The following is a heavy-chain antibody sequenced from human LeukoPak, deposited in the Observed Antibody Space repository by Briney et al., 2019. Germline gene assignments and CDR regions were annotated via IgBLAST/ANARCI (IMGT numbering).Heavy chain of an antibody. J-gene: IGHJ4*02. CDR1: GGSIRSNNW. CDR2: IDHSGSA. V-gene: IGHV4-4*02. Sequence: SETLSLTCGVSGGSIRSNNWWSWVRQSPGKGLEWIGEIDHSGSANYNPSLKSRVTISVDKSKNQFSLKLSSVTAADTAVYYCARVIPAAKSADYWGQGTLVTVSS. CDR3: ARVIPAAKSADY. D-gene: IGHD2-2*01.